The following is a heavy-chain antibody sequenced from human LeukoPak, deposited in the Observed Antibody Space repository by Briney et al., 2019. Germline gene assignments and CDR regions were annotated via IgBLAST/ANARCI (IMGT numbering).Heavy chain of an antibody. CDR2: IYYSGST. Sequence: PSETLPLTCTVSGGSISSYYWSWIRQPPGKRLEWIGRIYYSGSTNYNPSLKSRVTISVDASRNQFSLKLSSVTAADTAVYYCARDAEHCGGSDCPRWFDPWGQGTLVTVSS. CDR1: GGSISSYY. V-gene: IGHV4-59*01. CDR3: ARDAEHCGGSDCPRWFDP. J-gene: IGHJ5*02. D-gene: IGHD2-21*01.